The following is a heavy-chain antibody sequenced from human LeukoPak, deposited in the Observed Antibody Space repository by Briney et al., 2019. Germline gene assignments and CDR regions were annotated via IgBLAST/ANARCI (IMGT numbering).Heavy chain of an antibody. CDR3: ARVGCYESSGYYEY. J-gene: IGHJ4*02. V-gene: IGHV1-2*06. D-gene: IGHD3-22*01. CDR2: INPNSGCT. CDR1: GYTLTDYY. Sequence: GASVKVSCKASGYTLTDYYMHWVRQAPGQGLEWMGRINPNSGCTNYAQKFQGRVTMTRDTSISTVYMELSRLRSDDTAVYYCARVGCYESSGYYEYWGQGTLVTVSS.